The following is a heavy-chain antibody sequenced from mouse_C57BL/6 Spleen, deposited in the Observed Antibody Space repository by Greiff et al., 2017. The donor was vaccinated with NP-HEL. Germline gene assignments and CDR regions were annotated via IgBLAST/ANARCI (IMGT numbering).Heavy chain of an antibody. V-gene: IGHV1-54*01. J-gene: IGHJ2*01. Sequence: VQRVESGAELVRPGTSVKVSCKASGYAFTNYLIEWVKQRPGQGLEWIGVINPGSGGTNYNEKFKGKATLTADKSSSTAYMQLSSLTSEDSEVYFCARENYSNYEIDYWGQGTTLTVSS. CDR2: INPGSGGT. CDR1: GYAFTNYL. CDR3: ARENYSNYEIDY. D-gene: IGHD2-5*01.